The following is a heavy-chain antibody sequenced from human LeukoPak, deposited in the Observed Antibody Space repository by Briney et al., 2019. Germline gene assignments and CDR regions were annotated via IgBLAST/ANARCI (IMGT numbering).Heavy chain of an antibody. CDR1: GGTFSSYA. CDR2: IIPIFGTA. J-gene: IGHJ6*03. CDR3: ARARGDFWSGYYINYYYYYMDV. V-gene: IGHV1-69*05. D-gene: IGHD3-3*01. Sequence: SVKVSCKASGGTFSSYAIRWVRQAPGQGLEWMGGIIPIFGTANYAQKFQGRVTITTDESTSTAYMELSSLRSEDTAVYYCARARGDFWSGYYINYYYYYMDVWGKGTTVTVSS.